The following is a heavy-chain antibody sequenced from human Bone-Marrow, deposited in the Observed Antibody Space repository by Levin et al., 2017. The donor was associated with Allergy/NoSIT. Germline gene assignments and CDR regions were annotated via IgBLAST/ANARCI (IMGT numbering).Heavy chain of an antibody. J-gene: IGHJ3*01. Sequence: GSLRLSCSVSGGSIGTDYWSWIRQSPGKGLEWLGYIYHSGTTISNPSLKSRVTISVETSRNQFSLKMTSMTAADTAVYFCARNADYSSGSMKPFDVWGQGIMVTVSS. CDR1: GGSIGTDY. CDR3: ARNADYSSGSMKPFDV. V-gene: IGHV4-59*08. D-gene: IGHD6-19*01. CDR2: IYHSGTT.